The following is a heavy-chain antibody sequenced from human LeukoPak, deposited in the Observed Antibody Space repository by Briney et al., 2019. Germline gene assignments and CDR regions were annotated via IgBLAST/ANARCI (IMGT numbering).Heavy chain of an antibody. CDR1: GFTFSSYA. CDR3: ARGPVGATTDTDY. J-gene: IGHJ4*02. V-gene: IGHV3-30*04. CDR2: ISYDGSNK. Sequence: GGSLRLSCAASGFTFSSYAMHWVRQAPGKGLEWVAVISYDGSNKYYADSVKGRFTISRDNSKNTLYLQMNSLRAEDTAVYYCARGPVGATTDTDYWGQGTLVTVSS. D-gene: IGHD1-26*01.